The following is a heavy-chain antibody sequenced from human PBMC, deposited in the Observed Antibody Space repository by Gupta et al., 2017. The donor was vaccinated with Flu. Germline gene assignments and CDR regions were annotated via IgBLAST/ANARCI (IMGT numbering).Heavy chain of an antibody. V-gene: IGHV4-34*01. CDR2: INDSGNT. CDR1: GGSFSGYY. Sequence: QVQLQQWGAGLLKPSETLSLTCVVHGGSFSGYYWSWVRQSPGKGLEWIGEINDSGNTNYSPSLKSRVTISVDTSKRQFSLKMNAVTAADTAVYYCARGEHPDYYDSFFHGMDVWGQLTTVAVSS. D-gene: IGHD3-16*01. CDR3: ARGEHPDYYDSFFHGMDV. J-gene: IGHJ6*02.